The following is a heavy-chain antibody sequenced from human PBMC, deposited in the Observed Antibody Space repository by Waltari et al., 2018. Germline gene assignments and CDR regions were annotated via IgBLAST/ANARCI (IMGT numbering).Heavy chain of an antibody. J-gene: IGHJ3*02. D-gene: IGHD3-22*01. CDR3: VRDQWFAFDI. CDR1: GFTLSNYW. Sequence: EVQLVESGGGLGQPGGSLRLSCAAAGFTLSNYWMSWVRQAPGKGLEWVANIMTDGREEYYVDSVRGRFTISRDNAKNSLYLQMNSLRPEDTAVYYCVRDQWFAFDIWGQGTMVTVSS. CDR2: IMTDGREE. V-gene: IGHV3-7*01.